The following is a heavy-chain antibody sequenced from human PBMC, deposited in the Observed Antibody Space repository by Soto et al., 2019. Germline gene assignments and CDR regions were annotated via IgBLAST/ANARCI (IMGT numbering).Heavy chain of an antibody. D-gene: IGHD3-10*01. Sequence: GSLRLSCAASGFTFSGSAMHWVRQASGKGLEWVGRIRSKANSYATAYAASVKGRFTISRDDSKNTAYLQMNSLKTEDAAVYYCTPSYYYGSGTYPQWGQGTLVTVSS. V-gene: IGHV3-73*01. J-gene: IGHJ4*02. CDR3: TPSYYYGSGTYPQ. CDR2: IRSKANSYAT. CDR1: GFTFSGSA.